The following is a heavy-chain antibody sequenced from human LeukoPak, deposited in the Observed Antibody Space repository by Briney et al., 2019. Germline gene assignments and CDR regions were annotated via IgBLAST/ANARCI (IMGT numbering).Heavy chain of an antibody. J-gene: IGHJ4*02. D-gene: IGHD3-22*01. CDR3: ARHYYDRSGSYSFDY. V-gene: IGHV4-59*08. Sequence: SETLSLTCTVSGGSITSYYWSWIRQPPGKGLEWMGYIYSSGSTNYNPSLKSRVTISVDTSRNQFSLKLNSVTAADTAVYFCARHYYDRSGSYSFDYWGQGALVTASS. CDR2: IYSSGST. CDR1: GGSITSYY.